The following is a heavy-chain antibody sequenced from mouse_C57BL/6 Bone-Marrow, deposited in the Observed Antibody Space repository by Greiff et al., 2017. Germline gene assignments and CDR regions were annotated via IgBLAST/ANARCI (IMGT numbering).Heavy chain of an antibody. CDR3: AREHYDQDYYAMDY. D-gene: IGHD2-4*01. V-gene: IGHV1-69*01. CDR2: IDPSDSYT. Sequence: QVQLKQSGAELVMPGASVKLSCKASGYTFTSYWMHWVKQRPGQGLEWIGEIDPSDSYTNYNQKFKGKSTLTVDKSSSTAYMQLSSLTSEDSAVYYCAREHYDQDYYAMDYWGQGTSVTVSS. CDR1: GYTFTSYW. J-gene: IGHJ4*01.